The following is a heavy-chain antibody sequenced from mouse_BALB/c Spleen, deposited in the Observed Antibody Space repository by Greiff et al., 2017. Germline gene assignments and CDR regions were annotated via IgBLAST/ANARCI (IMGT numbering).Heavy chain of an antibody. V-gene: IGHV1-5*01. Sequence: VQLQQSGTVLARPGASVKMSCKASGYSFTSYWMHWVKQRPGQGLEWIGAIYPGNSDTSYNQKFKGKAKLTAVTSASTAYMELSSLTNEDSAVYYCTRGGNYVPIYAMDYWGQGTSVTVSS. J-gene: IGHJ4*01. CDR1: GYSFTSYW. CDR2: IYPGNSDT. CDR3: TRGGNYVPIYAMDY. D-gene: IGHD2-1*01.